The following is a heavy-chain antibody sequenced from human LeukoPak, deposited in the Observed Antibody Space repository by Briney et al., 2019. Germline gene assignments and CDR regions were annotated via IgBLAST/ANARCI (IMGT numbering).Heavy chain of an antibody. CDR1: GFTFSSYG. V-gene: IGHV3-23*01. Sequence: GGSLRLSCAASGFTFSSYGMSWVRQAPGMGLEWVSGISGSGDSTYYVDSVKGRFTISRDNSKNTLYLQMHSLRAEDTAVYYCAKSMPTGSTGVGYWGQGTLVTVSP. CDR2: ISGSGDST. D-gene: IGHD1-7*01. J-gene: IGHJ4*02. CDR3: AKSMPTGSTGVGY.